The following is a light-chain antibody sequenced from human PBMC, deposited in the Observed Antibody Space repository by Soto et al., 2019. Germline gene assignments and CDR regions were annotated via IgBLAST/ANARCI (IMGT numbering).Light chain of an antibody. Sequence: EIVLTQSPAPLSLSPGERATLSCRASQSVSSYLAWYQQKPGQAPRLLIYDASNRATGIPARFSGSGSGTDFTLTISSLGPEDFAVYYCQQRTFGGGTKVEIK. CDR2: DAS. CDR3: QQRT. J-gene: IGKJ4*01. V-gene: IGKV3-11*01. CDR1: QSVSSY.